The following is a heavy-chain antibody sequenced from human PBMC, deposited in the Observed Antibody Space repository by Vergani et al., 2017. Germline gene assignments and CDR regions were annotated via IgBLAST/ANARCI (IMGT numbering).Heavy chain of an antibody. Sequence: QVQLVQSGAEVKKPGASVKVSCKASGYTFTGYYMHWVRQAPGQGLEWMGWINPNSGGTNYAQKFQGRVTMTRDTSISTAYMELSRLRSDDTAVYYCARMEVLWFGELLSFDYWGQGTLVTVSS. CDR2: INPNSGGT. CDR3: ARMEVLWFGELLSFDY. CDR1: GYTFTGYY. V-gene: IGHV1-2*02. J-gene: IGHJ4*02. D-gene: IGHD3-10*01.